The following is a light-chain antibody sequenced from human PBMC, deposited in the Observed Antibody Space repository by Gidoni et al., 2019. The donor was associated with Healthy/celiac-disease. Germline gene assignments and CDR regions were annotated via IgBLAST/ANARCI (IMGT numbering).Light chain of an antibody. CDR2: DAS. Sequence: DSQMIQSPSSLSASVGDRVTITRQAGQDISNYLNWYQQKPGKGPKLLIYDASNLETGIPSRFSGSGSGTDFTLTISSLQPEDIATYYCQQYDNLPPIFGEGTKVEIK. V-gene: IGKV1-33*01. J-gene: IGKJ4*01. CDR3: QQYDNLPPI. CDR1: QDISNY.